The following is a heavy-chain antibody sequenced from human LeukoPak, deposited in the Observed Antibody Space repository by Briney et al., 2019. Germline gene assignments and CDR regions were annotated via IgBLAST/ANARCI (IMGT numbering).Heavy chain of an antibody. V-gene: IGHV4-34*01. D-gene: IGHD2-2*01. CDR1: GGSFSGYY. Sequence: SETLSLTCAVYGGSFSGYYWSWIRQPPGKGLEWIGEINHSGSTNYHPSLKSRVTISVDTSKNQFSLKLSSVTAADTAVYYCARPFAGYCSSTSCYDAFDIWGQGTMVTVSS. CDR2: INHSGST. J-gene: IGHJ3*02. CDR3: ARPFAGYCSSTSCYDAFDI.